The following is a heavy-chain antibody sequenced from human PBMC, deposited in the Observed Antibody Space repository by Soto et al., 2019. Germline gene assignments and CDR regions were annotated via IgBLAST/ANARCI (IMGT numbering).Heavy chain of an antibody. CDR1: GFTFSSYA. CDR2: ISGSGGST. Sequence: GGSLRLSCAASGFTFSSYAMSWVRQAPGKGLEWVSAISGSGGSTYYADSVKGRFTISRDNSKNTLYLQMNSLRAEDTAVYYCATFWSHTSLVFGLGASDIWGQGTMVTASS. J-gene: IGHJ3*02. V-gene: IGHV3-23*01. D-gene: IGHD3-3*01. CDR3: ATFWSHTSLVFGLGASDI.